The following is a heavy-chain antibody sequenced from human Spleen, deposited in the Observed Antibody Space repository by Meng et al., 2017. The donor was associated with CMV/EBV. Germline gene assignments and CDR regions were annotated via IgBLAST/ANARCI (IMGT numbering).Heavy chain of an antibody. CDR1: GSFHDYG. D-gene: IGHD3-10*01. V-gene: IGHV1-69*05. J-gene: IGHJ4*02. Sequence: GSFHDYGFYWVPQAPGQGLEWMGGIIPIIATVNYAQKFQGRITITTDESTSTAYMELSSLRSEDSAMYYCASPDKTHSGSFYNAFDYWGLGTLVTVSS. CDR2: IIPIIATV. CDR3: ASPDKTHSGSFYNAFDY.